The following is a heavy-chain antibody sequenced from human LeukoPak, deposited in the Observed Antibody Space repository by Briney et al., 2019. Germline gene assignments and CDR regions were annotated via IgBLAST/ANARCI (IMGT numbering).Heavy chain of an antibody. CDR1: GGSISSGGYY. V-gene: IGHV4-31*03. D-gene: IGHD6-6*01. CDR3: ARDYSRSSSDY. Sequence: SQTLSLTCTVSGGSISSGGYYWSWIRQHPGKGLEWIGYIYYSGSTYYNPSLKSRVTISVDRSKNQFSLKLSSVTAADTAVYYCARDYSRSSSDYWGQGTLVTVSS. J-gene: IGHJ4*02. CDR2: IYYSGST.